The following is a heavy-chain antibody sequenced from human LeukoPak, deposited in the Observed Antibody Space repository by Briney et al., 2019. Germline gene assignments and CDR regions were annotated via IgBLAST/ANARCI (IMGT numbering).Heavy chain of an antibody. D-gene: IGHD3-3*01. CDR1: GYSISSGYY. Sequence: SETLSLTCTVSGYSISSGYYWGWIRQPPGKGLEWIGSIYHSGSTYYNPSLKSRVTISVDTSKNQFSLKLSSVTAADTAVYYCARIRITISGVVTPYFDYWGQGTLVTVSS. CDR3: ARIRITISGVVTPYFDY. CDR2: IYHSGST. V-gene: IGHV4-38-2*02. J-gene: IGHJ4*02.